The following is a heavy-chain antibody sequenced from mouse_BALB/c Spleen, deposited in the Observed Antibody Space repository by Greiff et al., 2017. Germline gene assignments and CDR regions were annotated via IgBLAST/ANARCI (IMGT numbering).Heavy chain of an antibody. CDR3: TRDREYGNYTWFAY. Sequence: EVQLVESGGGLVKPGGSLKLSCAASGFTFSSYTMSWVRQTPEKRLEWVATISSGGSYTYYPDSVKGRFTISRDNAKNTLYLQMSSLKSEDTAMYYCTRDREYGNYTWFAYWGQGTLVTVSA. CDR1: GFTFSSYT. V-gene: IGHV5-6-4*01. CDR2: ISSGGSYT. J-gene: IGHJ3*01. D-gene: IGHD2-10*02.